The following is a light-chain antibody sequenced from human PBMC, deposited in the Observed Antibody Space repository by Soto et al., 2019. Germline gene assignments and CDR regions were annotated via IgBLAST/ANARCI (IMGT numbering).Light chain of an antibody. CDR2: DVS. J-gene: IGLJ2*01. Sequence: QSALTQPASVSGSPGQSITISCTGTSSDVGGYNYVSWYQQHPGKAPKLMIYDVSRPSGVSDRFSGSKSGNTASLTISGLQAEDEADYYCSSYSSTIPVVFGGGTKLTVL. CDR1: SSDVGGYNY. CDR3: SSYSSTIPVV. V-gene: IGLV2-14*03.